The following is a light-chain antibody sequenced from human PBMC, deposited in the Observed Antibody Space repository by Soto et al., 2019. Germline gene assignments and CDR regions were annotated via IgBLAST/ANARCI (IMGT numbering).Light chain of an antibody. CDR3: SSYAGISTV. Sequence: QAVLTQPPSASGSPGQSVTISCTGTSSDVGAYNYVSWYQQHPGKAPKLMIYEVSYRPSGVPDRFSGSKSGNTASLTVSGLQAEDEADYYCSSYAGISTVFGTGTKVTVL. CDR1: SSDVGAYNY. V-gene: IGLV2-8*01. J-gene: IGLJ1*01. CDR2: EVS.